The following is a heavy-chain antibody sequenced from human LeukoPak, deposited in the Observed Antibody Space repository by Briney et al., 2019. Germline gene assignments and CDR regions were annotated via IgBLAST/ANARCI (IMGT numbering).Heavy chain of an antibody. CDR2: ITSRGDTT. CDR3: ARAAYNSSPDY. D-gene: IGHD6-6*01. Sequence: GGSLRLSCAASGFTFSSYEMNWVRQAPGKGLEWVSYITSRGDTTKYADSVKGRFTMSRDNAKDTLYLQMDSLRTEDTAMYYCARAAYNSSPDYWGQGTLVTVSS. V-gene: IGHV3-48*03. J-gene: IGHJ4*02. CDR1: GFTFSSYE.